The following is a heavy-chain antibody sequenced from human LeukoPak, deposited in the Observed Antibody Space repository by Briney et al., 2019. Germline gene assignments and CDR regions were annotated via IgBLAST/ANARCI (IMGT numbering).Heavy chain of an antibody. J-gene: IGHJ5*02. Sequence: GGSLRLSCEASGFTFSAFSMYWVRQAPGKRLEYVAIINTNGDNTYSGNSVKGRFVVSRDNSKNTLYLQMGSLTVEDTALYYCAGVTGDRSLDLWGQGALVTVSS. CDR2: INTNGDNT. CDR3: AGVTGDRSLDL. V-gene: IGHV3-64*01. D-gene: IGHD7-27*01. CDR1: GFTFSAFS.